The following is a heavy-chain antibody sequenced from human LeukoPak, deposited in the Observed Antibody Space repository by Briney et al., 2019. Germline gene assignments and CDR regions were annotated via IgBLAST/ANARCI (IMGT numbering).Heavy chain of an antibody. CDR3: ATIIGYCSSTSCPGKGEQWDY. V-gene: IGHV3-43*01. D-gene: IGHD2-2*01. CDR2: ISWDGGST. Sequence: GGSLRLSCAASGFTFDDYTMHWVRQAPGKGLEWVSLISWDGGSTYYADSVKGRFTISRDNSKNSLYLQMNSLRTEDTALYYCATIIGYCSSTSCPGKGEQWDYWGQGTLVTVSS. CDR1: GFTFDDYT. J-gene: IGHJ4*02.